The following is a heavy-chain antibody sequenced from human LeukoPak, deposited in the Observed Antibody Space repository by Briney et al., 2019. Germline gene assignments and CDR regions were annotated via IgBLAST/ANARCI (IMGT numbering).Heavy chain of an antibody. CDR1: RGSISSGNYY. D-gene: IGHD2-15*01. CDR3: ARVNGSCSGGSCPSGNWFDP. V-gene: IGHV4-61*02. J-gene: IGHJ5*02. CDR2: FHTRGST. Sequence: SETLSLTCTVSRGSISSGNYYWSWIRQPAGKGLEWIGRFHTRGSTNYNPSLKSRVIMSVDTSKNQFSLKLNSVTAADTAVYYCARVNGSCSGGSCPSGNWFDPWGQGTLVTVSS.